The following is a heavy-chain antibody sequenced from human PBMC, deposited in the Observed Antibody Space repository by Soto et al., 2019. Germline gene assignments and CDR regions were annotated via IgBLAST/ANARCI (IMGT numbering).Heavy chain of an antibody. V-gene: IGHV4-31*03. CDR3: ARVNYYDSSGYYYFDY. CDR1: GGSISSGGYY. J-gene: IGHJ4*02. Sequence: SETLSLTCTVSGGSISSGGYYWSWIRQHPGKGLEWIGYIYYSGSTYYNPSLKSRVTISVDTSKNQFSLKLSSVTAADTAVYYCARVNYYDSSGYYYFDYWGQGTLVTVSS. CDR2: IYYSGST. D-gene: IGHD3-22*01.